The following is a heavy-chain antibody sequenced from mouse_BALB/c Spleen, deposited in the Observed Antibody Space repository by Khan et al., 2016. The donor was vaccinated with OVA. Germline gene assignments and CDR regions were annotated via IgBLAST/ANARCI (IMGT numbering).Heavy chain of an antibody. CDR3: ARRVDDYGRGAWFVY. J-gene: IGHJ3*01. CDR2: IWSAGST. Sequence: QVQLKESGPGLLQPSQSLSITCTVSGFSLNAYSVHWVRQSPGKGLEWLGVIWSAGSTDYNAAFMSRLSINKDNSKSQVFFKMNSLQNNDTAIYYVARRVDDYGRGAWFVYWGQGTLVTVSA. V-gene: IGHV2-2*02. CDR1: GFSLNAYS. D-gene: IGHD2-4*01.